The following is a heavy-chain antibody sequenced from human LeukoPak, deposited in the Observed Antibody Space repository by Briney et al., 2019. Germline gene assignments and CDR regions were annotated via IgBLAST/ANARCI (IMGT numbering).Heavy chain of an antibody. J-gene: IGHJ4*02. CDR1: GFTFSTYS. CDR3: ARGEQEMATMSIDY. V-gene: IGHV3-48*01. CDR2: ISSLGSTI. D-gene: IGHD5-24*01. Sequence: GGSLRLSCAASGFTFSTYSMNWVRQAPGKGLEWVSYISSLGSTIYCADSVKGRFTIFRDNAKNSLYLQMDGLRAEDTAVYYCARGEQEMATMSIDYWGQGTLVTVSS.